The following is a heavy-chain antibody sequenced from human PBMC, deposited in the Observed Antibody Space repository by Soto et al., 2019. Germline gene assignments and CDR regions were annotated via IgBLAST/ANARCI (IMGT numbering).Heavy chain of an antibody. V-gene: IGHV4-31*11. CDR1: GASISGGGHY. J-gene: IGHJ5*02. CDR3: ARDSRIPYDP. CDR2: IYYGGTT. Sequence: SETLSLTCAVSGASISGGGHYWSWLRQRPGTGLEWIGYIYYGGTTYYSPSLRSRVVISVDTSKNQFSLGLSSVTAADAAVYYCARDSRIPYDPWGQGTLVTVSS.